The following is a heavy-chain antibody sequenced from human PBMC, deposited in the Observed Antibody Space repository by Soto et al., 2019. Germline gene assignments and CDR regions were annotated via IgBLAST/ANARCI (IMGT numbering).Heavy chain of an antibody. CDR3: ARGGADHYNYGMDV. CDR1: GFTLSTYA. V-gene: IGHV3-23*05. CDR2: MNGAATST. Sequence: GSLRLSCAASGFTLSTYAMTWVRQPPGKGLEWVSSMNGAATSTSYADSVKGRFTTSRDTSKNTLYLEMNTPRPEDTAVYYCARGGADHYNYGMDVWGQGTTVTVSS. D-gene: IGHD3-10*01. J-gene: IGHJ6*02.